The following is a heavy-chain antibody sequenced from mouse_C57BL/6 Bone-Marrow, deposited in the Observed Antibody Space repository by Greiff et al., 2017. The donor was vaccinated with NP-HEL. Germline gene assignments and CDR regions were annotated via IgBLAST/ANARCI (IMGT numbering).Heavy chain of an antibody. Sequence: EVQLQQSGPELVKPGASVKISCKASGYSFTGYYMNWVKQSPEKSLEWIGEINPSTGGTTYNQKFKAKATLTVDKSSSTAYMQLKSLTSEDSAVYYCARSIYCYGHWYFDVWGTGTTVTVSS. V-gene: IGHV1-42*01. CDR1: GYSFTGYY. J-gene: IGHJ1*03. CDR2: INPSTGGT. CDR3: ARSIYCYGHWYFDV. D-gene: IGHD1-1*01.